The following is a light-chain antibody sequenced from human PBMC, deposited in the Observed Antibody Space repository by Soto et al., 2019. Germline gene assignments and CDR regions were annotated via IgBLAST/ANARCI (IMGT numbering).Light chain of an antibody. Sequence: DIQMPQSPSTLSASVGDRVTITGRASQSISTWLAWYQQKPGKAPKLLIFDASTLQSGVPSRFSGSGSGTEFTLTISSLQPEDFATYYCQQYNTFSTVGKGTKVDI. CDR1: QSISTW. CDR2: DAS. V-gene: IGKV1-5*01. CDR3: QQYNTFST. J-gene: IGKJ1*01.